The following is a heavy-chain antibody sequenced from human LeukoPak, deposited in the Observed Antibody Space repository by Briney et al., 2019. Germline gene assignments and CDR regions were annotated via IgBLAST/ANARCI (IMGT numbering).Heavy chain of an antibody. CDR3: ARGVIAAAGTEIHYYYYYMDV. CDR1: GYTFTGYY. V-gene: IGHV1-2*02. Sequence: ASVKVSCKASGYTFTGYYMHWVRQAPGQGLEWMGWINPNSGGTNYAQKFQGRVTMTRDTSISTAYMELSRLRSDDTAVYYCARGVIAAAGTEIHYYYYYMDVWGKGTTVTVSS. J-gene: IGHJ6*03. D-gene: IGHD6-13*01. CDR2: INPNSGGT.